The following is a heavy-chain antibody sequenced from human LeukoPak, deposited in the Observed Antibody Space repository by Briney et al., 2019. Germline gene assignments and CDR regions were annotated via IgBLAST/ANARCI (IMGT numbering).Heavy chain of an antibody. CDR3: ARVPRQRGYYYDSSGFPAPFDY. Sequence: ASVKVSCKTSGGTFISYAISWVRQAPGQGLEWMGGIIPIFGTANYAQKFQGRVTITADESTSTAYMELSSLRSEDTAVYYCARVPRQRGYYYDSSGFPAPFDYWGQGTLVTVSS. CDR1: GGTFISYA. CDR2: IIPIFGTA. D-gene: IGHD3-22*01. J-gene: IGHJ4*02. V-gene: IGHV1-69*13.